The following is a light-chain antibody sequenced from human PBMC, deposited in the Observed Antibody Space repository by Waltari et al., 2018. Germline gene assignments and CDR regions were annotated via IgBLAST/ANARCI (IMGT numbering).Light chain of an antibody. Sequence: DVRMTQSPSSLSASVGDRVTITCRASQTISKDLAWYQQKPGKAPKALIYKASTLERGVPSRFSGSGSGTEFTLTISSLQPDDFATYYCQQYSRYPVTFGQGTNLEIK. CDR3: QQYSRYPVT. J-gene: IGKJ2*01. CDR2: KAS. CDR1: QTISKD. V-gene: IGKV1-5*03.